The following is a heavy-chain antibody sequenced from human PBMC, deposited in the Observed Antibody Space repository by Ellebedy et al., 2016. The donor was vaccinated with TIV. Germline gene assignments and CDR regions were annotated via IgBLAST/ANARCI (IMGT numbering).Heavy chain of an antibody. CDR2: INHSGST. CDR1: GGSFSGYY. V-gene: IGHV4-34*01. Sequence: MPSETLSLTCAVYGGSFSGYYWSWIRQPPGKGLEWIGEINHSGSTNYNPSLKSRVTISVDTSKNQFSLKLSSVTAADTAVYYCARVVDTAIVPYYYYYGMDVWGQGTTVTVSS. J-gene: IGHJ6*02. CDR3: ARVVDTAIVPYYYYYGMDV. D-gene: IGHD5-18*01.